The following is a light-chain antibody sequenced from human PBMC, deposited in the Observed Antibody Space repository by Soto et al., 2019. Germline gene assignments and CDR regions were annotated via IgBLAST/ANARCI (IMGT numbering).Light chain of an antibody. J-gene: IGKJ1*01. CDR2: AAS. CDR3: QQSYSTPWT. Sequence: DIQMTQSPSSVSASVGDRVTITCRASQSLGTYLNWYQHKPGKAPKIIIYAASFLQPGVPSGFSGSGSGTEFTLTISSLQPEDFATYYCQQSYSTPWTFGQGTKVDIK. V-gene: IGKV1-39*01. CDR1: QSLGTY.